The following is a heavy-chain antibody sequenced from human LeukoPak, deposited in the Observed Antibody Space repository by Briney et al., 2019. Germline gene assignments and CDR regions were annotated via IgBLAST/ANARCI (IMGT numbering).Heavy chain of an antibody. CDR1: GFTFSSCW. CDR3: ARDHLKGYDSSGYYPGY. D-gene: IGHD3-22*01. Sequence: GGSLRLSCAASGFTFSSCWLSWVRQAPGKGLEWVANINQDGSEKYYVDSVRGRFTIARDNAKNSLYLQMNSLRAEDTGLYYCARDHLKGYDSSGYYPGYWGQGTLVTVSS. CDR2: INQDGSEK. J-gene: IGHJ4*02. V-gene: IGHV3-7*03.